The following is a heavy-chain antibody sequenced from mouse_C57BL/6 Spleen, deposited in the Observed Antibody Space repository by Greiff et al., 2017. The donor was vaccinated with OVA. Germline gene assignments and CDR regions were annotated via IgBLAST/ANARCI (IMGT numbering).Heavy chain of an antibody. Sequence: QVQLQQPGAALVKPVASVQLSCKASFYTFPSYWMHCVQQRPGRGLEWIGRIDPNSGGTKYNEKFKSKATLTVDKPSSTAYMQLSSLTSEDSAVYYCARSGDYPLSFDYWGQGTTLTVSS. CDR1: FYTFPSYW. CDR3: ARSGDYPLSFDY. D-gene: IGHD2-4*01. J-gene: IGHJ2*01. CDR2: IDPNSGGT. V-gene: IGHV1-72*01.